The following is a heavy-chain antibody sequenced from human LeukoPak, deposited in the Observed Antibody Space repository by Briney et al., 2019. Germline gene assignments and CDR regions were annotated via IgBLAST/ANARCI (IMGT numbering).Heavy chain of an antibody. CDR3: ARDGSGRDFSLDY. V-gene: IGHV3-7*04. Sequence: GGSLRLSCVASGFDIRHYYMSWVRQAPGKGLEWVADIRNDGSNIYNVDSVRGRFTISRDIAKNSLFLQMNSLKDEDTAVYYCARDGSGRDFSLDYWGQGTLVTVSS. D-gene: IGHD3-10*01. CDR1: GFDIRHYY. CDR2: IRNDGSNI. J-gene: IGHJ4*02.